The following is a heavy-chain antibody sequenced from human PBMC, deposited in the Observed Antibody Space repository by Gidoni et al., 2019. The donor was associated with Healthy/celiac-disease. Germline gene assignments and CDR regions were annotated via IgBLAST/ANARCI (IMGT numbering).Heavy chain of an antibody. CDR3: ARDRYCSGGSFTDP. D-gene: IGHD2-15*01. J-gene: IGHJ5*02. CDR2: MNRNSGNT. Sequence: QVQLVQSGAEVTKPGASVKVSCKASGYTFTSYDINWVRQATGQGLEWMGWMNRNSGNTGDAQKSQGRVTMTRITSISTAYMELSSLRSEDTAVYYCARDRYCSGGSFTDPWGQGTLVTVSS. CDR1: GYTFTSYD. V-gene: IGHV1-8*01.